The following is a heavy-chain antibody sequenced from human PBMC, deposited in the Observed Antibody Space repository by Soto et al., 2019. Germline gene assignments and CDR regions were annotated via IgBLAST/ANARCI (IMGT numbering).Heavy chain of an antibody. CDR1: GYTFTSYG. CDR2: ISAYNGNT. Sequence: ASVKVSCKASGYTFTSYGISWVRQAPGQGLEWMGWISAYNGNTNYAQKLQGRVTMTTDTSTSTAYMELRSLRSDDTAVYYCARDLRYCSSTRCYSDAFDIGGKGTMVTVSS. J-gene: IGHJ3*02. CDR3: ARDLRYCSSTRCYSDAFDI. D-gene: IGHD2-2*01. V-gene: IGHV1-18*01.